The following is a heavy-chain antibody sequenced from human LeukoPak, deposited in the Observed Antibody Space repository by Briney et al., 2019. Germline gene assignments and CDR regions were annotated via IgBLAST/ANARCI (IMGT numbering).Heavy chain of an antibody. J-gene: IGHJ4*02. CDR1: GFTFSDYY. Sequence: GGSLTLSRAPSGFTFSDYYMSWTRQPPGKGLEWFSYSSSSGSTISYADSVKGRFTNSRDNAKNALYLQMNSLRAEDTAVYYCARRGVKYGDYDYWGQGTLVTVSS. D-gene: IGHD4-17*01. CDR2: SSSSGSTI. CDR3: ARRGVKYGDYDY. V-gene: IGHV3-11*01.